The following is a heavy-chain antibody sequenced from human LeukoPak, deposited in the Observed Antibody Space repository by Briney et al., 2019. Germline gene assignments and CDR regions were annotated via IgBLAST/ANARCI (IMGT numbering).Heavy chain of an antibody. CDR1: GFTFSDYY. CDR3: ARDHRAHFYCGGDCYSDPLDY. CDR2: ISSSGSTI. J-gene: IGHJ4*02. Sequence: PGGSLRLSCAASGFTFSDYYMSWIRQAPGKGLEWVSYISSSGSTIYYADSVKGRFTISRDNAKNSLYLQMNSLRAEDTAVYYCARDHRAHFYCGGDCYSDPLDYWGQGTLVTVSS. D-gene: IGHD2-21*02. V-gene: IGHV3-11*01.